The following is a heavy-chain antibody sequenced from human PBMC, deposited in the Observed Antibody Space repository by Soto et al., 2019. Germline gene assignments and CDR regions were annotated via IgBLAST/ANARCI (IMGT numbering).Heavy chain of an antibody. CDR2: IYHSGST. CDR1: GGSISSSNW. Sequence: SETLSLTCAVSGGSISSSNWWSWVRQPPGKGLEWIGEIYHSGSTNCNPSLKSRVTISVDKSKNQFSLKLSSVTAADTAVYYSAREGYCISTSCYARGWFDPWGQGTLVTVS. V-gene: IGHV4-4*02. CDR3: AREGYCISTSCYARGWFDP. D-gene: IGHD2-2*01. J-gene: IGHJ5*02.